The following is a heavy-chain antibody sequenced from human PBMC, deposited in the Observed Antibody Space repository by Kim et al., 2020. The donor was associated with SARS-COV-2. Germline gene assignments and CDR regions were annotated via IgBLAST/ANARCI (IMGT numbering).Heavy chain of an antibody. V-gene: IGHV3-21*01. J-gene: IGHJ5*02. Sequence: GGSLRLSCAVSGFTFSHYAMNWVRQAPGKGLEWVASISASSTYIYYADSVQGRYTISRDNAENSLFLQMDSLRVDDTAVYYCARDANRGYCSGGYCWFDHWGQGTLVTLAS. CDR3: ARDANRGYCSGGYCWFDH. CDR2: ISASSTYI. CDR1: GFTFSHYA. D-gene: IGHD2-15*01.